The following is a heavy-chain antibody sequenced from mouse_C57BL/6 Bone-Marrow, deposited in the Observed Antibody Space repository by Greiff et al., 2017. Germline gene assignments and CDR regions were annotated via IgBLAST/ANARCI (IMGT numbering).Heavy chain of an antibody. D-gene: IGHD2-12*01. J-gene: IGHJ1*03. Sequence: QVHVKQSGAELVKPGASVKLSCKASGYTFTEYTIHWVKQRSGQGLEWIGWFYPGSGSIKYNEKFKDKATLTADKSSSTVYMELSSLTSEDSAVYFCARHEDSYESYWYFDVWGTGTTITVSS. V-gene: IGHV1-62-2*01. CDR3: ARHEDSYESYWYFDV. CDR1: GYTFTEYT. CDR2: FYPGSGSI.